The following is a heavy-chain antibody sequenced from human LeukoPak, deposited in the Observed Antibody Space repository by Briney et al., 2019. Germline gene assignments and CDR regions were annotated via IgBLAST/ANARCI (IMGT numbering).Heavy chain of an antibody. Sequence: GGSLRLSCAASGFAFSSYSMNWVRQAPGKGLEWVSSISSSSSYIYYADSVKGRFTISRDNAKNSLYLQMNSLRAEDTAVYYCASACSGGSCYSPRGQGTLVTVSS. J-gene: IGHJ5*02. V-gene: IGHV3-21*01. CDR3: ASACSGGSCYSP. CDR2: ISSSSSYI. CDR1: GFAFSSYS. D-gene: IGHD2-15*01.